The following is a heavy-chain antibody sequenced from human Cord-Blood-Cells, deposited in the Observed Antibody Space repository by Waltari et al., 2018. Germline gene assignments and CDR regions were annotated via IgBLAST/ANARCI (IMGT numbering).Heavy chain of an antibody. CDR2: IYHRGST. V-gene: IGHV4-38-2*01. D-gene: IGHD3-3*01. CDR3: ARAKGTIFGVVISYFDY. CDR1: GYSISSGYY. J-gene: IGHJ4*02. Sequence: QVQLQESGPGLVKPSETLSLTCAVSGYSISSGYYWGWIRQPQGKGLEWIGSIYHRGSTYYNPSLKSRVTISVDTSKNQFSLKLSSVTAADTAVYYCARAKGTIFGVVISYFDYWGQGTLVTVSS.